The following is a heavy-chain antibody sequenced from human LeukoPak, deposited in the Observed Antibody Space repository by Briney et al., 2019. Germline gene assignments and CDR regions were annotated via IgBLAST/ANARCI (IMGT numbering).Heavy chain of an antibody. CDR3: ARVSHSYAWY. CDR1: GLTFSSYW. J-gene: IGHJ4*02. V-gene: IGHV3-7*01. Sequence: GGSLRLSCAASGLTFSSYWMSWVRQAPGKGLEWVANIKQDGSEKYYVDSVKGRFTISRDNAKNSLYLQMNSLRAEDTAVYYCARVSHSYAWYWGQGTLVTVSS. CDR2: IKQDGSEK. D-gene: IGHD5-18*01.